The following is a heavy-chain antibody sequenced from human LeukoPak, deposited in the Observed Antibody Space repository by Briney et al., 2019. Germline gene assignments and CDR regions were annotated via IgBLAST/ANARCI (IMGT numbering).Heavy chain of an antibody. CDR1: GGSLSIYY. J-gene: IGHJ5*02. CDR2: FYYGGNT. CDR3: ARVVGSNWFDP. V-gene: IGHV4-59*01. Sequence: SETLSLTCTVSGGSLSIYYWSWIRQPPGKGLEWVGFFYYGGNTYYNSSLKSRVTISVDMSKSQFSLKLSSVTAADTAVYYCARVVGSNWFDPWGQGILVTVSS. D-gene: IGHD2-15*01.